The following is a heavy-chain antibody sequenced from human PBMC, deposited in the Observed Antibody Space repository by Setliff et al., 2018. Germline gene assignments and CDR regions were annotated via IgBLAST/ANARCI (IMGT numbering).Heavy chain of an antibody. CDR3: AREQWLDPPGYYYMDV. V-gene: IGHV4-4*07. CDR1: GGSISSYY. Sequence: PSETLSLTCTVSGGSISSYYWSWIRQPAGKGLEWIGHIYIGGSANYNPSLKSRVITSIDTSKNQFSLKLNSVTAADMAVYYCAREQWLDPPGYYYMDVWAKGTTVTVSS. D-gene: IGHD6-19*01. CDR2: IYIGGSA. J-gene: IGHJ6*03.